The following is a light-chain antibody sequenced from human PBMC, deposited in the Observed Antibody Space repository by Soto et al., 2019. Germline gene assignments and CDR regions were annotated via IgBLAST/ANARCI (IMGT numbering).Light chain of an antibody. CDR2: EVT. Sequence: ALTQPASVSGSPGQSITISCTGTSSDIGRYDFVSWYQQHPGKAPKLLIYEVTNRPSGVSNRFSGSKSGNTASLSISELQAEDEGDYYCSSYAGSSNVFGTGTKVTVL. CDR3: SSYAGSSNV. CDR1: SSDIGRYDF. J-gene: IGLJ1*01. V-gene: IGLV2-14*01.